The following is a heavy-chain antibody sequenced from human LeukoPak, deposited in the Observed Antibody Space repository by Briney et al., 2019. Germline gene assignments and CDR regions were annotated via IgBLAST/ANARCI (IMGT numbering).Heavy chain of an antibody. CDR3: AKDSDYYGSGSYYYYYYYGMDV. Sequence: GGSLRLSCAASGFTFSSYGMHWVRQAPGKGLEWVAVISYDGSNKYYADSVKGRFTISRDNSKNTLYLQMNSLRAEDTAVYYCAKDSDYYGSGSYYYYYYYGMDVWGQGTTVTVSS. D-gene: IGHD3-10*01. J-gene: IGHJ6*02. V-gene: IGHV3-30*18. CDR2: ISYDGSNK. CDR1: GFTFSSYG.